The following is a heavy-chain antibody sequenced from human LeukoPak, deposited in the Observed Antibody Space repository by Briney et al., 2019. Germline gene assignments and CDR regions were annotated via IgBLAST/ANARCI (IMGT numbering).Heavy chain of an antibody. Sequence: GGSLRLSCAASGFSFISYWVSWVRQAPGKGLEWVANIKQDGSAEDYVDSVKGRFTISRDNAKNSLYLQLNSLRAEDTAVYYCAGCAGNSCYFDYWGQGTLVIVSS. D-gene: IGHD1-1*01. CDR2: IKQDGSAE. J-gene: IGHJ4*02. CDR3: AGCAGNSCYFDY. V-gene: IGHV3-7*01. CDR1: GFSFISYW.